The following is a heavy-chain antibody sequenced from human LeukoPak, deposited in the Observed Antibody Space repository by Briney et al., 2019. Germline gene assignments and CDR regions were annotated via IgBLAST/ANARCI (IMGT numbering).Heavy chain of an antibody. CDR2: INHSGST. CDR3: ARVLPRSSGWYGDYYYYMDV. D-gene: IGHD6-19*01. J-gene: IGHJ6*03. V-gene: IGHV4-34*01. CDR1: GGSFNGYY. Sequence: PSETLSLTCAVYGGSFNGYYWSWIRQPPGKGLEWIGEINHSGSTNYNPSLKSRVTISVDTSKNQFSLKLSSVTAADTAVYYCARVLPRSSGWYGDYYYYMDVWGKGTTVTVSS.